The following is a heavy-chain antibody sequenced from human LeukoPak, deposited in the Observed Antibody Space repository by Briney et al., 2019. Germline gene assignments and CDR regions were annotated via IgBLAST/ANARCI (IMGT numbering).Heavy chain of an antibody. Sequence: GGSLRLSCAASRFTFSSYAMHWVRQAPGKGLEYVSAISSNGGSTYYANSVKGRFTISRDNAKNTLYLQMNSLRAEDSAVYYCARVKGGSYYGTAEGFDYWGQGTLVTVSS. D-gene: IGHD1-26*01. CDR3: ARVKGGSYYGTAEGFDY. J-gene: IGHJ4*02. CDR1: RFTFSSYA. CDR2: ISSNGGST. V-gene: IGHV3-64*01.